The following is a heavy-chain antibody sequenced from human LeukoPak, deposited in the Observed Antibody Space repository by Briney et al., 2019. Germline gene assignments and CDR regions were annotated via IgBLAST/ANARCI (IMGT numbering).Heavy chain of an antibody. CDR1: GGSINSYY. CDR2: IYTSGST. Sequence: SETLSLTCTVSGGSINSYYWSWIRQPAGKGLEWIGRIYTSGSTNYNPSLKSRVTMSVDTSKNQFSLKLSSVTAADTAVYYCARGFEYSSSSSHYYYMDVWGKGTTVTVSS. V-gene: IGHV4-4*07. J-gene: IGHJ6*03. D-gene: IGHD6-6*01. CDR3: ARGFEYSSSSSHYYYMDV.